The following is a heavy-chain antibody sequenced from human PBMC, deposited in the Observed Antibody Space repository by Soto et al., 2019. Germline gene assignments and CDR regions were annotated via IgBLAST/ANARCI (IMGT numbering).Heavy chain of an antibody. CDR2: VKSKTDGGAT. V-gene: IGHV3-15*01. J-gene: IGHJ4*02. Sequence: EVQLVESGGDSVKPGGSLRLSCTASGFTFYNTWMSWVRQAPGKGLEWVGRVKSKTDGGATDYTAPVKGRFTISRDDSQNTLYLQMNSLQTDDTAVYYCTTDRRSGYDPQFDFWGQGTLVTVSS. CDR3: TTDRRSGYDPQFDF. CDR1: GFTFYNTW. D-gene: IGHD5-12*01.